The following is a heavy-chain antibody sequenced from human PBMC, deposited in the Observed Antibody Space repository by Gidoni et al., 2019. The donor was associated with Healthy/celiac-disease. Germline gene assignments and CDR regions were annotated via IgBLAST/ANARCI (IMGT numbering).Heavy chain of an antibody. CDR1: GFAFIIYA. J-gene: IGHJ3*02. D-gene: IGHD2-2*03. CDR3: ARGGYCSSTSCRWAFDI. Sequence: EVQLVESGGGLVQPGGSLSLSCAASGFAFIIYAMHWVRQAPGKGLEYVSAISSNGGSTYYANSVKGRFTISRDNSKNTLYLQMGSLRAEDMAVYYCARGGYCSSTSCRWAFDIWGQGTMVTVSS. V-gene: IGHV3-64*01. CDR2: ISSNGGST.